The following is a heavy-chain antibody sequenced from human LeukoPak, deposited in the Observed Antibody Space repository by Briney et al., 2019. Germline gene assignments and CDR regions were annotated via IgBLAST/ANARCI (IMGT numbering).Heavy chain of an antibody. Sequence: GGSLRLSCAASGFTLSSYAMSWVRQAPGKGLEWVSSIFGSGTGTHYADSVKGRFTISRDNSKNTLYLQMNSLRAEDTAVYYCAKDLISPRSVGSSEKIDYWGQATLVTVSS. V-gene: IGHV3-23*01. CDR1: GFTLSSYA. D-gene: IGHD3-10*01. CDR3: AKDLISPRSVGSSEKIDY. J-gene: IGHJ4*02. CDR2: IFGSGTGT.